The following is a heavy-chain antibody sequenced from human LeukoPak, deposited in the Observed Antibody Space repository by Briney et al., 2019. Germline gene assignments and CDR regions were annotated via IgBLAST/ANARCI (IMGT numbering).Heavy chain of an antibody. CDR1: GGTFDRYA. D-gene: IGHD3-16*02. V-gene: IGHV1-69*05. CDR3: ASHFRSNHYYFYYMDV. CDR2: IAPIFGTP. Sequence: GASVKVSCKASGGTFDRYAISWVRQAPGQGLEWMGGIAPIFGTPNYAQNFQGRVTITTDESTSTAYMELSSLRSDDTAVYYCASHFRSNHYYFYYMDVWGTGTTVTASS. J-gene: IGHJ6*03.